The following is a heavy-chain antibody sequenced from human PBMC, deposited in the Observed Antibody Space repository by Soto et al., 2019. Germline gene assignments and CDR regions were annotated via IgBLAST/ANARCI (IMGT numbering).Heavy chain of an antibody. D-gene: IGHD3-16*01. CDR1: GYTFIRYG. V-gene: IGHV1-18*01. CDR2: ISPYNDQT. J-gene: IGHJ6*02. CDR3: ARGGYYDNVWGKLSHYGLYV. Sequence: QVQLVQSASEVMKPGASVKVSCKASGYTFIRYGITWVRQAPGQRLEWMGWISPYNDQTIYAQKLQGRVTMTADTSTTTVYIQLRSLKSDDTAVYYCARGGYYDNVWGKLSHYGLYVWGQGTSVTVSS.